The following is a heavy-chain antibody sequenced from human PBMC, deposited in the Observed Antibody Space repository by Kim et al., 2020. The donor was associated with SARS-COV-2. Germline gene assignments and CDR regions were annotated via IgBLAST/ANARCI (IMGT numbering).Heavy chain of an antibody. CDR1: GGSISSSSYY. D-gene: IGHD3-22*01. J-gene: IGHJ4*02. Sequence: SETLSLTCTVSGGSISSSSYYWGWIRQPPGKGLEWIGCIYYSGSPYYNPSLKSRVTISVDTSKNQFSLKLSSVTAADTSVYYCARQMGITMIVVVISTHFDYWGQGTLVTVSS. V-gene: IGHV4-39*01. CDR2: IYYSGSP. CDR3: ARQMGITMIVVVISTHFDY.